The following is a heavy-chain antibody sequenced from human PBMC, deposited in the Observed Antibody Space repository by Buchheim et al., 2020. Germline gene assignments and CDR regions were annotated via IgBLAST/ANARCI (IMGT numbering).Heavy chain of an antibody. CDR3: ARAHYYGSGRAARGNWFDP. Sequence: EVQLVESGGGLVQPGGSLRLSCAASGFTFSSYWMHWVRQAPGKGLVWVSRINSDGSSTSYADSVTGRFTISRDNAKNTLYLQMNSLRAEDTAVYYCARAHYYGSGRAARGNWFDPWGQGTL. CDR2: INSDGSST. D-gene: IGHD3-10*01. V-gene: IGHV3-74*01. J-gene: IGHJ5*02. CDR1: GFTFSSYW.